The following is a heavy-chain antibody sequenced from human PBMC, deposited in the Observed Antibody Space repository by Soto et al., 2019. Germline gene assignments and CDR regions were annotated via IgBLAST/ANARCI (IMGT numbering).Heavy chain of an antibody. CDR2: ISGSGFST. J-gene: IGHJ3*02. CDR3: ATFTFGRPFDT. Sequence: PGGSLRLSCAASGFTFNTYAMSWVRQAPGQGLEWVSAISGSGFSTYYADSVKGRFSISSDSSKKTLFLQMNSLRADDTAVYFCATFTFGRPFDTWGQGTMVTVSS. D-gene: IGHD3-16*01. V-gene: IGHV3-23*01. CDR1: GFTFNTYA.